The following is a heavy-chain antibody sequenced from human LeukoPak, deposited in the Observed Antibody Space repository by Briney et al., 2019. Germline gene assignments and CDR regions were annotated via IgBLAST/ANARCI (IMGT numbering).Heavy chain of an antibody. CDR1: GGSINSSNYY. V-gene: IGHV4-39*01. Sequence: PSETLSLTCTVSGGSINSSNYYWGWLRQPPGKGLEWIASIYFSGNIYNNPSLKSRVTISIDTSKNQFSLKLSSVTAADTAVYYCARSPGPLVPAVFDIWGQGTMVTVSS. J-gene: IGHJ3*02. D-gene: IGHD3-10*01. CDR3: ARSPGPLVPAVFDI. CDR2: IYFSGNI.